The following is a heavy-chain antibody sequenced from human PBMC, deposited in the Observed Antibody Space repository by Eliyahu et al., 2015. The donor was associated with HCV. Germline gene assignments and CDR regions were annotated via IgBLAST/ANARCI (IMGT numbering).Heavy chain of an antibody. CDR1: GFTFDDXA. D-gene: IGHD2-2*01. V-gene: IGHV3-9*01. CDR3: AVVPAAYDWYFDL. J-gene: IGHJ2*01. Sequence: EVQLVESGGGLVQPGRSLXLSCAXSGFTFDDXAMHWVRXAPGKGLEWVSGISWNSGSIGYADSVKGRFTISRDNAKNSLYLQMNSLRAEDTALYYCAVVPAAYDWYFDLWGRGTLVTVSS. CDR2: ISWNSGSI.